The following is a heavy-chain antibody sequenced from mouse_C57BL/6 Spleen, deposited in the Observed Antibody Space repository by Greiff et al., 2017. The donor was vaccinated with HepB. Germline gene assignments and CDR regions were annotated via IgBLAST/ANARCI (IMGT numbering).Heavy chain of an antibody. CDR3: TRSPGYYGSSLNCYFDY. D-gene: IGHD1-1*01. CDR1: GYTFTDYE. V-gene: IGHV1-15*01. CDR2: IDPETGGT. J-gene: IGHJ2*01. Sequence: QVQLKESGAELVRPGASVTLSCKASGYTFTDYEMHWVKQTPVHGLEWIGAIDPETGGTAYNQKFKGKAILTADKSSSTAYMELRSLTSEDSAVYYCTRSPGYYGSSLNCYFDYWGQGTTLTVSS.